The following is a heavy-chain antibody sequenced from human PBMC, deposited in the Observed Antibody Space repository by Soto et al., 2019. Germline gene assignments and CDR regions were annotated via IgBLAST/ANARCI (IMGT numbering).Heavy chain of an antibody. CDR1: GGPFSSYA. Sequence: VASVKVSCKSSGGPFSSYAISWVRQAPGQGLEWMGGIIPIFGTANYAQKFQGRVTITADESTSTAYMELSSLRSEDTAVYYCARAGVSYGDYVSRYWGQGTLVTVSS. CDR2: IIPIFGTA. CDR3: ARAGVSYGDYVSRY. D-gene: IGHD4-17*01. V-gene: IGHV1-69*13. J-gene: IGHJ4*02.